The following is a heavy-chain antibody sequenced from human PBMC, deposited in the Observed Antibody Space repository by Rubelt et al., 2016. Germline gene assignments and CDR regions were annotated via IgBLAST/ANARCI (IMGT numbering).Heavy chain of an antibody. CDR3: VRGYGYVDY. CDR1: GFTFSNYA. V-gene: IGHV3-30*04. Sequence: LRLSCAVSGFTFSNYAMHWVRQAPGKGLEWVALISDEGSSTYYGNSVKGRFTISRDKSKNTLYLQMNGLRAEDTAVYYCVRGYGYVDYWGQGTLVTVSS. CDR2: ISDEGSST. J-gene: IGHJ4*02. D-gene: IGHD5-18*01.